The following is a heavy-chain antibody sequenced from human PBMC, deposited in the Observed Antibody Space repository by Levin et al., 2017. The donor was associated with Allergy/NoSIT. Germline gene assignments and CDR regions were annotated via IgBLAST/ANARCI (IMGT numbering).Heavy chain of an antibody. J-gene: IGHJ4*02. Sequence: PSETLSLTCAISGDSVSSNTAAWNWIRQSPSRGLEWLGRTYYRSKWFNDYAVSVKSRISINADTSKNHFSLQLNYVTPEDTAVYYCGREQQLGKIDYWGQGTLVTVSS. CDR2: TYYRSKWFN. V-gene: IGHV6-1*01. CDR3: GREQQLGKIDY. D-gene: IGHD6-13*01. CDR1: GDSVSSNTAA.